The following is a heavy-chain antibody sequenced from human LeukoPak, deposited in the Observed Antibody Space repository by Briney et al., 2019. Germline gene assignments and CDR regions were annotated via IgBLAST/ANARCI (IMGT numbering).Heavy chain of an antibody. J-gene: IGHJ4*02. D-gene: IGHD1-26*01. CDR2: ISWNSRSI. CDR1: GFTFDDYA. V-gene: IGHV3-9*01. CDR3: VKDIFRGTYSGFDY. Sequence: GRSLRLYCTASGFTFDDYAMHWVRQVPGKGLDWVSSISWNSRSIDYADSVKGRFIVSRDNAQNSVSLQMNSLRPEDTAFYYCVKDIFRGTYSGFDYWGQGTLVTVSS.